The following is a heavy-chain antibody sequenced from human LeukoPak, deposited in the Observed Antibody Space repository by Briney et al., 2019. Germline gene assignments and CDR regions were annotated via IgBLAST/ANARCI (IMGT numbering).Heavy chain of an antibody. V-gene: IGHV3-73*01. D-gene: IGHD3-22*01. CDR3: TRRNYYDSSGLFDY. CDR2: IRSKANSYAT. CDR1: GFTFSGSA. Sequence: GGSLRLSCAASGFTFSGSAMHWVRQASGKGLECVGRIRSKANSYATAYAASVKGRFTISRDDSKNTAYLQMNSLKTEDTAVYYCTRRNYYDSSGLFDYWGRGTLVTVSS. J-gene: IGHJ4*02.